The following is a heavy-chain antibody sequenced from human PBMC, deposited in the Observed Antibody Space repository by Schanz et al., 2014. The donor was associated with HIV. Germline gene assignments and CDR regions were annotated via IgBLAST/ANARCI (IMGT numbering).Heavy chain of an antibody. CDR3: ARGGLRWQTEWFDY. V-gene: IGHV3-33*01. Sequence: QVQLVESGGGVVQPGSSLRLSCAASGFIFSSYGMHWVRQAPGKGLEWVAVIWYDGSSKYYADSVKGRFTISSDHSKNMVYLQMNSLRAEDTAVYYCARGGLRWQTEWFDYWGQGTLVTVSS. CDR1: GFIFSSYG. D-gene: IGHD4-17*01. CDR2: IWYDGSSK. J-gene: IGHJ4*02.